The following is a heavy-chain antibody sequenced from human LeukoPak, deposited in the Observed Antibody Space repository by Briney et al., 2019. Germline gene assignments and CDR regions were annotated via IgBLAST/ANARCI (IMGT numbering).Heavy chain of an antibody. CDR3: ASFSAEATIFDY. D-gene: IGHD5-12*01. CDR1: GGSFSGYY. V-gene: IGHV4-34*01. Sequence: SETLSLTCAVYGGSFSGYYWSWIRQPPGRGLEWIGEINHSGSTNYNPSLKSRVTISVDTSKNQFSLKLSSVTAADTAVYYCASFSAEATIFDYWGQGTLVTVSS. CDR2: INHSGST. J-gene: IGHJ4*02.